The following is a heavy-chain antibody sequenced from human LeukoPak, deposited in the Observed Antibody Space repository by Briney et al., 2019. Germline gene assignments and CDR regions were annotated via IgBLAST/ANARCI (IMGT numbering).Heavy chain of an antibody. D-gene: IGHD2-2*01. V-gene: IGHV3-30-3*01. Sequence: GGSLRLSCAASGFTFRSYAMHWVRQAPGKGLEWVAVISYDGSSKYYGDSVKGRFTISRDNSKNTLYLQMNSLRAEDTAVYYCARGGVVVAHYFDYWGQGTLVTVSS. CDR1: GFTFRSYA. J-gene: IGHJ4*02. CDR3: ARGGVVVAHYFDY. CDR2: ISYDGSSK.